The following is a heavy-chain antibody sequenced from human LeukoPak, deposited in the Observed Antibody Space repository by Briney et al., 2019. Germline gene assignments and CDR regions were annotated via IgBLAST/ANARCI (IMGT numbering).Heavy chain of an antibody. Sequence: PGGSLRVSCAASGFTFGDYYMTWIRQAPGQGLEWVSYISSSGSNRYYADSVKGRFTISRDNAQNSLYLQMNSLRAEDSAVYYCAIGNYRALYWGQGTLVTISS. D-gene: IGHD1-7*01. CDR1: GFTFGDYY. CDR3: AIGNYRALY. CDR2: ISSSGSNR. J-gene: IGHJ4*02. V-gene: IGHV3-11*01.